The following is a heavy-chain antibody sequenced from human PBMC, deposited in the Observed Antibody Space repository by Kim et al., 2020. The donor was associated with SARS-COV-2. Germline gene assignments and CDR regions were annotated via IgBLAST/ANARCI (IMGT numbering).Heavy chain of an antibody. CDR3: AKDRAAAGYYFDY. D-gene: IGHD6-13*01. V-gene: IGHV3-23*01. Sequence: YAEPLKGRSTIAREHSKNTLYLQMNGLRAEDTAVYYCAKDRAAAGYYFDYWGQGTLVTVSS. J-gene: IGHJ4*02.